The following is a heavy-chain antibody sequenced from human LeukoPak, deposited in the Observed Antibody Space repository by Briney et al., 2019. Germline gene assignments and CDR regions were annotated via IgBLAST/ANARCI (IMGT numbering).Heavy chain of an antibody. CDR3: SRVGDSGTFDY. D-gene: IGHD3-10*01. V-gene: IGHV3-74*01. Sequence: GGSLRLSCAASGFSFSSYWMHWVRQAPGKGLVWAARVSSDGRSTTYADSVQGRFTVSRDNAENTLYLQMNSLRAEDTAVYYCSRVGDSGTFDYWGQGTLVTVSS. CDR2: VSSDGRST. CDR1: GFSFSSYW. J-gene: IGHJ4*02.